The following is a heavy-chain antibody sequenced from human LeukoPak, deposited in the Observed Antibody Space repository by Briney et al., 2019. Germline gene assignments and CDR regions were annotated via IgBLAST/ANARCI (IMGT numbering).Heavy chain of an antibody. CDR2: TYYRSKWYN. J-gene: IGHJ3*02. Sequence: SQTLSLTCAISGDSVPSNSAAWNWIRQSPSRGLEWLGRTYYRSKWYNDYAVSVKSRITINPDTSKNQFSLQLNSVTPEDTAVYYCARATYYYDSSGYSESIQYAFDIWGQGTMVTVSS. CDR1: GDSVPSNSAA. V-gene: IGHV6-1*01. D-gene: IGHD3-22*01. CDR3: ARATYYYDSSGYSESIQYAFDI.